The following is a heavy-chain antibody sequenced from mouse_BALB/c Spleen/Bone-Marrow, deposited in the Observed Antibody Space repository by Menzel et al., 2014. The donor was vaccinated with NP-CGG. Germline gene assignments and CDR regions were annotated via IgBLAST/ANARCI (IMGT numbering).Heavy chain of an antibody. V-gene: IGHV1-69*02. CDR1: GYTSTSYW. Sequence: VQLQQSGAELVRPGASVKLSCKASGYTSTSYWVNWVKQRPGQGLEWIGNIYPSDSYTNYNQKFKDKATLTVDKSSSTAYMQLSSPTSEDSAVYYCTRSGGYYFDYWGQGTTLTVSS. CDR2: IYPSDSYT. J-gene: IGHJ2*01. CDR3: TRSGGYYFDY.